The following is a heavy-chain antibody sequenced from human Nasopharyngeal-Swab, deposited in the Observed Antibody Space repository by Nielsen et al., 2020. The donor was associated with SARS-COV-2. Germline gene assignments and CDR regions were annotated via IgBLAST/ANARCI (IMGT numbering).Heavy chain of an antibody. CDR2: FDPEDGET. D-gene: IGHD1-14*01. V-gene: IGHV1-24*01. Sequence: ASVKVSCKVSGYTLTELSMHRVRQAPGKGLEWMGGFDPEDGETIYAQKFQGRVTMTEDTSTDTAYMELSSLRSEDTAVYYCATADPAGSPSVWFDYWGQGTLVTVSS. J-gene: IGHJ4*02. CDR3: ATADPAGSPSVWFDY. CDR1: GYTLTELS.